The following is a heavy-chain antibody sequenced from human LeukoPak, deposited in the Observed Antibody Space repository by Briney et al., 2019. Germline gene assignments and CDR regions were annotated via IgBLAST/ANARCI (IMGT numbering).Heavy chain of an antibody. Sequence: AAVKVSCKASGHTFTGYYMHWVRPAPGQGLEWMGRINPNSGGPHYAPKLQGRVTMTRDTSISTAYMGLSRLRSDDTAVYYCARAPPIRNSGSPNYCYYMDVWGKGTTVTVSS. D-gene: IGHD1-26*01. J-gene: IGHJ6*03. CDR3: ARAPPIRNSGSPNYCYYMDV. CDR2: INPNSGGP. CDR1: GHTFTGYY. V-gene: IGHV1-2*06.